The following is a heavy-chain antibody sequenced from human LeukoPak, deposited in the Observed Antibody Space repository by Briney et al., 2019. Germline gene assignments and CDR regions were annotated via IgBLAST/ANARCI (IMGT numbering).Heavy chain of an antibody. Sequence: QTGGSLRLSCAASGFTFSSYAMHWVRQAPGKGLEWVAVISYDGSSKYYADSVKGRFTISRDNSKNTLYLQMNSLRAEDTAVYYCARDQCSGGSCYYDYWGQGTLVTVSS. D-gene: IGHD2-15*01. CDR3: ARDQCSGGSCYYDY. CDR2: ISYDGSSK. J-gene: IGHJ4*02. CDR1: GFTFSSYA. V-gene: IGHV3-30*04.